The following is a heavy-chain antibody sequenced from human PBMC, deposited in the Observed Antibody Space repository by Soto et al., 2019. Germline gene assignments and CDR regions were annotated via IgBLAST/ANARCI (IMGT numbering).Heavy chain of an antibody. J-gene: IGHJ4*02. D-gene: IGHD3-10*01. Sequence: PGGSLRLSCAASGFTFSSYSMNWVRQAPGKGLEWVSYISSSSSTIYYADSVKGRFTISRDNAKNSLYLQMNSLRAEDTAVYYCARDITMVRGVNPNNPFDYWGQGTLVTVSS. CDR3: ARDITMVRGVNPNNPFDY. CDR2: ISSSSSTI. CDR1: GFTFSSYS. V-gene: IGHV3-48*01.